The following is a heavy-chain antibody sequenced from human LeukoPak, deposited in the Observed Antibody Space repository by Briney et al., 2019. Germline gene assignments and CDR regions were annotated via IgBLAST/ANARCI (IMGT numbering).Heavy chain of an antibody. CDR1: GGSFSGYY. CDR3: ASRGRNFWSGYYRGLDY. CDR2: INHSGST. V-gene: IGHV4-34*01. Sequence: SETLSLTCAVYGGSFSGYYWSWIRRPPGKGLEWIGEINHSGSTNYNPSLKSRVTISVDTSKNQFSLKLSSVTAADTAVYYCASRGRNFWSGYYRGLDYWGQGTLVTVSS. D-gene: IGHD3-3*01. J-gene: IGHJ4*02.